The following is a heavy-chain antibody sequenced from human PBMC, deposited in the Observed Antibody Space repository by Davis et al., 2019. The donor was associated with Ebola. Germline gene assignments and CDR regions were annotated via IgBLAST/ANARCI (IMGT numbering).Heavy chain of an antibody. J-gene: IGHJ5*02. Sequence: GESLKISCAASGFTFSSYAMHWVRQAPGKGLEWVAVISYDGSNKYYADSVKGRFTISRDNSKNTLYLQMNSLRAEDTAVYYCAKTSGVFGRFDPWGQGTLVTVSS. CDR3: AKTSGVFGRFDP. V-gene: IGHV3-30-3*02. D-gene: IGHD3-10*01. CDR1: GFTFSSYA. CDR2: ISYDGSNK.